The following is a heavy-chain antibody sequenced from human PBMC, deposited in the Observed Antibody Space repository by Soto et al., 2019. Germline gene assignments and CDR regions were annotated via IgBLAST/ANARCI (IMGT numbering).Heavy chain of an antibody. CDR2: IYYSGST. D-gene: IGHD4-17*01. CDR1: GGSISSYY. J-gene: IGHJ4*02. Sequence: PSETLSLTCTVSGGSISSYYWSWIRQPPGKGLEWIGYIYYSGSTNYNPSLKSRVTISVDTSKNQFSLKLSSVTAADTAVYYCARFYVHYYLGFSAYRGQGTLVPVSS. CDR3: ARFYVHYYLGFSAY. V-gene: IGHV4-59*08.